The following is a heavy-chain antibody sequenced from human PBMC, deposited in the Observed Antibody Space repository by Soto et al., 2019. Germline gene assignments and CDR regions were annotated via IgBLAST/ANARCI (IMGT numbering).Heavy chain of an antibody. J-gene: IGHJ4*01. CDR1: GFTFNSYA. Sequence: AGSLRLSCADSGFTFNSYAMNWVRQAPGKGLAWVSAIGTDGNTYYANSVKGRFTISRDNSRTTLYLQVNSLRVEDTALYYCVRKYPGTRPFDYWGQGTLVTVSS. CDR2: IGTDGNT. D-gene: IGHD2-2*01. V-gene: IGHV3-23*01. CDR3: VRKYPGTRPFDY.